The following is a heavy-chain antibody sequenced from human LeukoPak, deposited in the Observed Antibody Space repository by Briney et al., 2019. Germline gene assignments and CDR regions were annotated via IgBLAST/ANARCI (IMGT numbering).Heavy chain of an antibody. CDR3: ARGYYYGSGSYYNPWYYYYYTDV. V-gene: IGHV1-69*13. D-gene: IGHD3-10*01. CDR2: IIPIFGTA. CDR1: GGTFSSYA. J-gene: IGHJ6*03. Sequence: GASVKVSCKASGGTFSSYAISWVRQAPGQGLEWMGGIIPIFGTANYAQKFQGRVTITADESTSTAYMELSSLRSEDTAVYYCARGYYYGSGSYYNPWYYYYYTDVWGKGTTVTISS.